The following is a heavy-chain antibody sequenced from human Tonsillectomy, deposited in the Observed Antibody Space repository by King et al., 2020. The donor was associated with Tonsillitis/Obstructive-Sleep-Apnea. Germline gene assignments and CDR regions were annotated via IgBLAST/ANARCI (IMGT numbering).Heavy chain of an antibody. J-gene: IGHJ6*03. Sequence: VQLVESGGGLVQPGRSLRLSCAASGFTFDDYAMHWVRQAPGKGLEWVSRISWNRESIAYADSVKGRFTISRDNAKNSLYLQMNSLRAEDTALYYCAKSVQLRWGPNYYYMDVWGKGTTVTVSS. CDR2: ISWNRESI. D-gene: IGHD2-2*01. CDR3: AKSVQLRWGPNYYYMDV. V-gene: IGHV3-9*01. CDR1: GFTFDDYA.